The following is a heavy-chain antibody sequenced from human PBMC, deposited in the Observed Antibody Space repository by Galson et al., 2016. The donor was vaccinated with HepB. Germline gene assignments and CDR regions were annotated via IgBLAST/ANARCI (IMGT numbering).Heavy chain of an antibody. CDR1: GGTLSSYA. CDR2: IIPIFDKA. CDR3: ASIGVGQYCSGSSCYFPFAY. Sequence: SAKVSCKASGGTLSSYALSWVRQAPGQGLEWMGGIIPIFDKANYAQKFQGRVTITADESTSTAYMELSSLGSEDTAVYFCASIGVGQYCSGSSCYFPFAYWGQGTLVTVSS. V-gene: IGHV1-69*13. D-gene: IGHD2-15*01. J-gene: IGHJ4*02.